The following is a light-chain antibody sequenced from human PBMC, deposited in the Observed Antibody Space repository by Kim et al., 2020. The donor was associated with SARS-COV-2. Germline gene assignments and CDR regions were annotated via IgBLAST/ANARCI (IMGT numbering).Light chain of an antibody. Sequence: GQSITISCTGTSSDVGGYNYVSWYQQYPGKAPKLMIYDVSNRPSGVSNRFSGSKSGNTASLTISGLQAEDEADYYCSSYTSTNTLVFGGGTQLTVL. J-gene: IGLJ2*01. CDR1: SSDVGGYNY. CDR2: DVS. CDR3: SSYTSTNTLV. V-gene: IGLV2-14*03.